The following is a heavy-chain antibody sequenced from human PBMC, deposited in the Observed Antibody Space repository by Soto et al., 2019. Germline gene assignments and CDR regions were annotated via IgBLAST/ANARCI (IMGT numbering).Heavy chain of an antibody. CDR1: GNSFTSYW. V-gene: IGHV5-51*01. J-gene: IGHJ3*02. Sequence: GESLKISCKGSGNSFTSYWIAWVRQMPGKGLEWMVIIYPGDSDTKYSTSFQGQVTISADKSINTAYLQWSSLKASDTAMYYCERQIYWGSPPYHDAFDIWGQGTMVTVSS. D-gene: IGHD7-27*01. CDR3: ERQIYWGSPPYHDAFDI. CDR2: IYPGDSDT.